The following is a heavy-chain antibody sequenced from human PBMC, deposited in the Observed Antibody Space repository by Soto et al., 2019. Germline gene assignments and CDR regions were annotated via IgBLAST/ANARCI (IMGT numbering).Heavy chain of an antibody. D-gene: IGHD3-10*01. CDR3: AGITMVRTYDY. Sequence: SETLSLTYTVSGGSISSSSYYWGWIRQPPGKGLEWIGYIYYSGSTNYNPSLKSRVTISVDTSKNQFSLKLSSVTAADTAVYYCAGITMVRTYDYWGQGTLVTVSS. CDR2: IYYSGST. V-gene: IGHV4-61*05. CDR1: GGSISSSSYY. J-gene: IGHJ4*02.